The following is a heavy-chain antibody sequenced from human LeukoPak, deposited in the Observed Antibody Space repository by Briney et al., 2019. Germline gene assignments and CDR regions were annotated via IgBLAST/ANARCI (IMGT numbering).Heavy chain of an antibody. D-gene: IGHD3-10*01. CDR1: GGSTSSYY. V-gene: IGHV4-59*01. J-gene: IGHJ6*02. CDR3: ARVGGSNYYYYGMDV. Sequence: SETLSLTCTVSGGSTSSYYWSWIRQPPGKGLEWIGYIYYSGSTNYNPSLKSRVTISVDTSKNQFSLKLSSVTAADTAVYYCARVGGSNYYYYGMDVWGQGTTVTVSS. CDR2: IYYSGST.